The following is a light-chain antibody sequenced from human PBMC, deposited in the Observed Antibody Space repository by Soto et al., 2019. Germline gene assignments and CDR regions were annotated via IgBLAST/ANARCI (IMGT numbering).Light chain of an antibody. Sequence: LTQPPSASGAPGQSVTLAVPGTSSDLGGYNYVSWYQQHPGKAPKLMIYEVTKRPSGVADRFSGAKFGNTVSLTVSGLQPEDDAEDYCSSYAGRNNFDVFGTGTKVTVL. CDR3: SSYAGRNNFDV. J-gene: IGLJ1*01. CDR1: SSDLGGYNY. CDR2: EVT. V-gene: IGLV2-8*01.